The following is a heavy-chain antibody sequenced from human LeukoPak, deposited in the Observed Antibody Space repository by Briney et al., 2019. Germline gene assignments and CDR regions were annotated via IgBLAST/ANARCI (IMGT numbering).Heavy chain of an antibody. V-gene: IGHV1-2*06. D-gene: IGHD4-11*01. CDR2: INPNSGAT. CDR1: GYTFTVYF. Sequence: GASVKVSCKASGYTFTVYFIHWVRQAPGQGLEWMGRINPNSGATDYAQKFQGRVTMTRDTSISTAYMELSSLKSDDTAVYYCARDSNLLYFDYWGQGTLVTVSS. CDR3: ARDSNLLYFDY. J-gene: IGHJ4*02.